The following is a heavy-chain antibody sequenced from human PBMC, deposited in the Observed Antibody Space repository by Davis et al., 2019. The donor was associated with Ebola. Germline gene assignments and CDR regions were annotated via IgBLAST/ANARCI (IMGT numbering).Heavy chain of an antibody. CDR1: GGSFSSYY. D-gene: IGHD3-22*01. V-gene: IGHV4-59*08. Sequence: SETLSLTCAVYGGSFSSYYWSWIRQPPGKGLEWIGYIYYSGSTNYNPSLKSRVTISVDTSKNQFSLKLRSVTAADTAVFYCATYYDSRGYPIHDAFHMWGHGTKVTVSS. J-gene: IGHJ3*02. CDR2: IYYSGST. CDR3: ATYYDSRGYPIHDAFHM.